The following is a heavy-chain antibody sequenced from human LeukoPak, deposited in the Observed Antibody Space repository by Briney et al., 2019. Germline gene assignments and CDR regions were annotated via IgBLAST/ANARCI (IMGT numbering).Heavy chain of an antibody. CDR1: GYTFTGYY. D-gene: IGHD3-22*01. CDR2: ISPNSGGT. V-gene: IGHV1-2*02. J-gene: IGHJ5*02. Sequence: ASVKVSCKASGYTFTGYYMHWVRQAPGQGLEWMGWISPNSGGTNYAPNFQGRVTMTRDTSISTAYMELARLTSDDTAVYYCARGWGGVYSSDYSVWFDPWGQGTLVTVSS. CDR3: ARGWGGVYSSDYSVWFDP.